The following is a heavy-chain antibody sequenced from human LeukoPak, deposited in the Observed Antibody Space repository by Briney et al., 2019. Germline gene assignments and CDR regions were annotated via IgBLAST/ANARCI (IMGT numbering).Heavy chain of an antibody. CDR1: GFTFSDYN. CDR3: AREVVRATPDY. V-gene: IGHV3-21*01. D-gene: IGHD1-26*01. J-gene: IGHJ4*02. CDR2: IGTTANHI. Sequence: GGSLRLSCAVSGFTFSDYNMNWLRQAPGKGLEWVSCIGTTANHIYYADSVMGRFTISRDNAKNSLYLQMNSLKVEDTAVYYCAREVVRATPDYWGQGTLVTVSS.